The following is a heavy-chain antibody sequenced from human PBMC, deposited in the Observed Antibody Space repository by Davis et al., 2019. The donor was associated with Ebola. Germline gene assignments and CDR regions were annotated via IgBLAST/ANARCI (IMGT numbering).Heavy chain of an antibody. D-gene: IGHD6-13*01. CDR1: GYTFTSYY. Sequence: ASVKVSCKASGYTFTSYYMHWVRQAPGQGLEWMGRIDTSTGKPTYAQDFTGRCVFSLDTSVSTAYLQISSLKGEDTAVYYCARGRFSSAWYVDYWGQGTLVTVSS. J-gene: IGHJ4*02. CDR2: IDTSTGKP. V-gene: IGHV7-4-1*02. CDR3: ARGRFSSAWYVDY.